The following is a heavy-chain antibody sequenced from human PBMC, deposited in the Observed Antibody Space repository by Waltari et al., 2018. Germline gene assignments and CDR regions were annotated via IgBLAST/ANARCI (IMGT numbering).Heavy chain of an antibody. CDR2: ILQNGGEK. V-gene: IGHV3-7*01. CDR1: GFSFSDYR. Sequence: EVHIIQSGGGLVQPGGSLRLSCAASGFSFSDYRMYWVRQAPGKWLGLVANILQNGGEKHYGISMMCRISISRDNAQKSVDLVMDSLGVEDTAVYYCARVRVGSSNWYPYFDYWGQGTLVTVSS. CDR3: ARVRVGSSNWYPYFDY. D-gene: IGHD6-13*01. J-gene: IGHJ4*02.